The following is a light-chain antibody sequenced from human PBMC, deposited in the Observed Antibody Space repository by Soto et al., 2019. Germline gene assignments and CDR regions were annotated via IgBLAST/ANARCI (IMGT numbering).Light chain of an antibody. Sequence: QSVLTQPPSVSGAPGQRVTISCTGSSFNIGAGYDVHWYQQFPGTAPKLLIYANNNRPSGVPERFSGSRSGASASLAITGLQAEDEADYYCQAYDNDLGSSEAFGGGTKVTVL. CDR1: SFNIGAGYD. J-gene: IGLJ2*01. CDR3: QAYDNDLGSSEA. CDR2: ANN. V-gene: IGLV1-40*01.